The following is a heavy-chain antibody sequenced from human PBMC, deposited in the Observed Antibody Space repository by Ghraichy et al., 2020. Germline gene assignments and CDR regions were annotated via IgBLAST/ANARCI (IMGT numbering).Heavy chain of an antibody. Sequence: GESLNISCAASGFSFSDYWMHWVRQVPGKGLVWVSHFKGDGSYTNYADSVKDRFTISRDNAKNTLYLQMNIVRAEDSAVYYCTTSPKAEYNYWGQGTLVTVSS. CDR1: GFSFSDYW. CDR2: FKGDGSYT. J-gene: IGHJ4*02. CDR3: TTSPKAEYNY. V-gene: IGHV3-74*01. D-gene: IGHD6-6*01.